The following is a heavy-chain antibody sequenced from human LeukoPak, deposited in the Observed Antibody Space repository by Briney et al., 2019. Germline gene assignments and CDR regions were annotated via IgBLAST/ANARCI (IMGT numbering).Heavy chain of an antibody. CDR2: ISYDGSNK. V-gene: IGHV3-30*18. D-gene: IGHD2-8*01. Sequence: PGRSLRLSCAASGFTFSSYGMHWVRQVPGKGLEWVAVISYDGSNKYYADSVKGRFTISRDNSKNTLYLQMNSLRAEDTAVYYCAKDRGIVLMVYAPPYGMDVWGQGTTVTVSS. J-gene: IGHJ6*02. CDR3: AKDRGIVLMVYAPPYGMDV. CDR1: GFTFSSYG.